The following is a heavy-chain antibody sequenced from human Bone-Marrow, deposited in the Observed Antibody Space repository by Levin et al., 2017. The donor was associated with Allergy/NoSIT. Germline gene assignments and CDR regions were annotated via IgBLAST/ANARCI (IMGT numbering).Heavy chain of an antibody. J-gene: IGHJ6*02. CDR1: GFTFNNYA. D-gene: IGHD3-10*01. CDR3: AKDRARSYFYYGMDV. V-gene: IGHV3-23*01. Sequence: GESLKISCAASGFTFNNYAMNWVRQAPGKGLEWVSAISGSGGSTYYADSVKGRFTISRDNSKNTLYLQMNSLRAEDTAVYYCAKDRARSYFYYGMDVWGQGTTVTVSS. CDR2: ISGSGGST.